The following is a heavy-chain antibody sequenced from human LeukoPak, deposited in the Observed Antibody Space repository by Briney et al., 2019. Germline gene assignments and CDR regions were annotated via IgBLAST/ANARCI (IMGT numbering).Heavy chain of an antibody. CDR1: GGSISSYY. D-gene: IGHD3-22*01. J-gene: IGHJ5*02. Sequence: SETLSLTCTVSGGSISSYYWSWIRQPPGKGLEWIGYIYYSGSTNYNPSLKSRVAISVDTSKNQFSLKLSSVTAADTAVYYCARASGGDYYDSSGYYLTWGQGTLVTVSS. CDR3: ARASGGDYYDSSGYYLT. CDR2: IYYSGST. V-gene: IGHV4-59*01.